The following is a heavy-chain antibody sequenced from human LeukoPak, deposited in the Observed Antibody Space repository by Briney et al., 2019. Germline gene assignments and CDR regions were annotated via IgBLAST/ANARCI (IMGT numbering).Heavy chain of an antibody. CDR3: ARSITGTTGWFDP. V-gene: IGHV3-11*01. J-gene: IGHJ5*02. CDR2: ISSSGSTI. D-gene: IGHD1-7*01. Sequence: GGSLRLSCAASGFTVSSNYMSWVRQAPGKGLEWVSYISSSGSTIYYADSVKGRFTISRDNAKNSLYLQMNSLRAEDTAVYYCARSITGTTGWFDPWGQGTLVTVSS. CDR1: GFTVSSNY.